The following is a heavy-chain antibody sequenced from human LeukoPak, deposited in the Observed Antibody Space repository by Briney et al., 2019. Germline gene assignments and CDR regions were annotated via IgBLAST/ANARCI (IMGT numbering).Heavy chain of an antibody. V-gene: IGHV3-23*01. CDR1: GFTFTSQA. Sequence: GGSLRLSCAASGFTFTSQALSWVRQAPGKGLEWVSSFTGEDGNIHYADSVKDRFTLSRDTSKETMYLQMVSLRADDTAMYYCAAGGGNTFNPWGQGTWSPSPQ. D-gene: IGHD1/OR15-1a*01. J-gene: IGHJ5*02. CDR2: FTGEDGNI. CDR3: AAGGGNTFNP.